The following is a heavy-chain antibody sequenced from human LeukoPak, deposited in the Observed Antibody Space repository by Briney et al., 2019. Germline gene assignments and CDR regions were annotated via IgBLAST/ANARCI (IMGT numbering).Heavy chain of an antibody. D-gene: IGHD6-19*01. Sequence: GGSLRLSCVASGFTFSNYWMSWVRQAPGKGLEWVANIKQGESERYYVDSVKGRFIISRDNAKNSLYLQMNSLRADDTALYYCVRGGQGSSGPTDYWGQGTLVTVSS. V-gene: IGHV3-7*01. J-gene: IGHJ4*02. CDR1: GFTFSNYW. CDR2: IKQGESER. CDR3: VRGGQGSSGPTDY.